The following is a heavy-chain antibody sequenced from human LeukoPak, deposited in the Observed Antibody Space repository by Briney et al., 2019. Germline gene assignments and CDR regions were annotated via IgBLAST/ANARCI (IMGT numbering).Heavy chain of an antibody. D-gene: IGHD3-16*02. V-gene: IGHV1-2*04. CDR2: INPKSGGT. CDR3: ARGVIGTPNWFDP. J-gene: IGHJ5*02. CDR1: GYTFADYY. Sequence: ASVKVSCKASGYTFADYYMHWVRQAPGQGLEWLGWINPKSGGTNYAQKFQGWVTMIRDTSISSAYMELSRLRSDDTAVYYCARGVIGTPNWFDPWGQGTLVTVSS.